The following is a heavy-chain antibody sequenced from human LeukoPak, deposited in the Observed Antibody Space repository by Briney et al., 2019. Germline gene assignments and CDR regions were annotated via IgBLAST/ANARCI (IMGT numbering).Heavy chain of an antibody. D-gene: IGHD1-26*01. CDR3: ATHEEEWEVLSPPGY. CDR2: ISSRSRII. J-gene: IGHJ4*02. V-gene: IGHV3-48*03. CDR1: GFTFKNYE. Sequence: GGSLRLSCAGSGFTFKNYEMNWVRQAPGKGLEWISYISSRSRIIYYADSVKGRFTISRDNAKNSLYLQMNSLRAEDTAVYYCATHEEEWEVLSPPGYWGQGTLVTVSS.